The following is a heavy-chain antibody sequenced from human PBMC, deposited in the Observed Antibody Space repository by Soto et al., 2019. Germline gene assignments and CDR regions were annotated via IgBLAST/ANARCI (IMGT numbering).Heavy chain of an antibody. V-gene: IGHV3-66*01. CDR3: VRENYYYGMDV. CDR1: GFDASVNF. J-gene: IGHJ6*02. CDR2: INNAGTT. Sequence: GGSLRLSCAASGFDASVNFMTWVRQAPGRGLEWVSVINNAGTTFYADSVKGRFAISGDKSKNTLSLQMNSLRVEDTAVYYCVRENYYYGMDVWGQGTAVTVSS.